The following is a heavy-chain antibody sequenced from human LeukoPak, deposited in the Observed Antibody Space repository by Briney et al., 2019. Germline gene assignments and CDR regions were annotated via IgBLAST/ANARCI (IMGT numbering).Heavy chain of an antibody. CDR1: GGSISSSSYY. Sequence: SETLSLTCTVSGGSISSSSYYWSWIRQPPGKGLEWIGYIYYSGSTNYNPSLKSRVTMSVDTSKNQFSLKLSSVTAADTAVYYCARDRYYYDSSGYYSSFGFDYWGQGTLVTVSS. D-gene: IGHD3-22*01. V-gene: IGHV4-61*01. CDR2: IYYSGST. CDR3: ARDRYYYDSSGYYSSFGFDY. J-gene: IGHJ4*02.